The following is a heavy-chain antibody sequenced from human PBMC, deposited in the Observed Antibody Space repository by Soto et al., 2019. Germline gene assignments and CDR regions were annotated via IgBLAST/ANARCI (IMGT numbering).Heavy chain of an antibody. Sequence: TISCMRSAYRSNDYWIAWVRQMPGKGLEGMGIIYPGDSDTRYSTSFQGQVTISADRSISTAYLQWSSLRASDTAMSSSARLPVVFLSLGPFAWLDAWGQGTLVTASS. CDR2: IYPGDSDT. CDR1: AYRSNDYW. CDR3: ARLPVVFLSLGPFAWLDA. D-gene: IGHD3-16*01. V-gene: IGHV5-51*01. J-gene: IGHJ5*02.